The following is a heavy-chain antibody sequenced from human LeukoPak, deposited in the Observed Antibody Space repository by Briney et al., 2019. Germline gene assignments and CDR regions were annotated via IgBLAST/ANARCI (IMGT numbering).Heavy chain of an antibody. D-gene: IGHD3-3*01. J-gene: IGHJ4*02. V-gene: IGHV3-15*01. Sequence: PGGSLRLSCTASGFTFSIAWMSWVRQAPGKGLEWVGHIKWMSDGGTTDYAAPVKGRFTVSRDDSINTQYLQMNNLETEDTAVYYCTADIAGTGVGEFDYWGQGILVTVSS. CDR1: GFTFSIAW. CDR2: IKWMSDGGTT. CDR3: TADIAGTGVGEFDY.